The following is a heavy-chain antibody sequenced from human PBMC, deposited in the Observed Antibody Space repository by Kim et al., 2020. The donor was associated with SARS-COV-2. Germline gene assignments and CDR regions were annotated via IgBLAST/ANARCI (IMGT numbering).Heavy chain of an antibody. CDR2: IIPILGIT. CDR3: ARASFFYDSSGYHFDY. D-gene: IGHD3-22*01. J-gene: IGHJ4*02. Sequence: SVKVSCKASGGTFSSYAINWVRQAPGQGLEWMGRIIPILGITIYAQKFQGRVTITADKSTSTAYMELSSLRSEDTAVYYCARASFFYDSSGYHFDYWGQ. V-gene: IGHV1-69*04. CDR1: GGTFSSYA.